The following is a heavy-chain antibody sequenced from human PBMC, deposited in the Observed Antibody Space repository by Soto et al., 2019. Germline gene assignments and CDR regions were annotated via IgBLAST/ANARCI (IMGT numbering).Heavy chain of an antibody. CDR1: GFTFDDYA. J-gene: IGHJ3*02. V-gene: IGHV3-9*01. Sequence: EVQLVESGGGLVQPGRSLRLSCAASGFTFDDYAMHWVRQAPGKGLEWVSGVSWNSGSEGYADSVKGRFTISRDNVNKSLHLQMNSLEPEDTAVYFCASSRGRGDFWSGYVALDIWGQGTMVTVS. CDR3: ASSRGRGDFWSGYVALDI. D-gene: IGHD3-3*01. CDR2: VSWNSGSE.